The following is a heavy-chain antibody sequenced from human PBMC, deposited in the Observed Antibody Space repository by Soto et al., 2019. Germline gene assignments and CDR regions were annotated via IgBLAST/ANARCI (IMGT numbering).Heavy chain of an antibody. CDR3: ARDPTGYCSSTSCYTVGYYYYGMDV. Sequence: PGGSLRLSCAASGFTFSSYGMHWVRQAPGKGLEWVAVIWNDGSNNYYADSGKRRFTISRDNYKNMLYLQMNSMRAEDTAVYYCARDPTGYCSSTSCYTVGYYYYGMDVWGQGTTVTVSS. D-gene: IGHD2-2*02. CDR1: GFTFSSYG. J-gene: IGHJ6*02. CDR2: IWNDGSNN. V-gene: IGHV3-33*01.